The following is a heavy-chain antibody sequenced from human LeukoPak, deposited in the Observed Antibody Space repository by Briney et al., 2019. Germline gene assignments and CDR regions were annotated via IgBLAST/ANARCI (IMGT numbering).Heavy chain of an antibody. Sequence: SETLSLTCTVSGGSISSSSYYWGWIRQPPGKGLEWIGSIDYSGSTYDSPSLKSRVTISVDTSKNQFSLQLSSVTAADTAVYYYARDPNLMITFGGGFDYWGQGTLVTVSS. CDR1: GGSISSSSYY. J-gene: IGHJ4*02. CDR3: ARDPNLMITFGGGFDY. CDR2: IDYSGST. D-gene: IGHD3-16*01. V-gene: IGHV4-39*07.